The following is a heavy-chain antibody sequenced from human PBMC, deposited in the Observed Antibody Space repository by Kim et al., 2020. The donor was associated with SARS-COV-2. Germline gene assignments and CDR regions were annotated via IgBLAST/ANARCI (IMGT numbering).Heavy chain of an antibody. V-gene: IGHV1-69*06. CDR3: ASGSGSPPAVYFDY. D-gene: IGHD3-10*01. J-gene: IGHJ4*02. Sequence: SVKVSCKASGGTFSSYAISWVRQAPGQGLEWMGGIIPIFGTANYAQKFQGRVTITADKSTSTAYMELSSLRSEDTAVYYCASGSGSPPAVYFDYWGQGTLVTVSS. CDR1: GGTFSSYA. CDR2: IIPIFGTA.